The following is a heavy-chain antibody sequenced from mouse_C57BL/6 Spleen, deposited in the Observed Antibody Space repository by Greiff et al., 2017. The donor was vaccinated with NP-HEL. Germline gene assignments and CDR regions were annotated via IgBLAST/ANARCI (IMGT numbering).Heavy chain of an antibody. V-gene: IGHV1-42*01. Sequence: VQLQQSGPELVKPGASVKISCKASGYSFTGYYMNWVKQSPEKSLEWIGEINPSTGGTTYNQKFKAKATLTVDKSSSTAYMQLKSLTSEDSAVYYCARFDYYGSPLDYWGQGTSVTVSS. D-gene: IGHD1-1*01. CDR2: INPSTGGT. CDR3: ARFDYYGSPLDY. J-gene: IGHJ4*01. CDR1: GYSFTGYY.